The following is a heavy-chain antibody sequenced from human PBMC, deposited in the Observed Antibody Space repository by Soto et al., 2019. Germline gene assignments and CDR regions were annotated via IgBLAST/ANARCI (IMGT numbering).Heavy chain of an antibody. CDR2: ISSSSSTI. CDR3: ARGPYCSGGSCYPQPL. J-gene: IGHJ3*01. V-gene: IGHV3-48*01. D-gene: IGHD2-15*01. Sequence: GGSLRLSCAASGFTFSSYSMNWVRQAPGKGLEWVSYISSSSSTIYYADSVKGRFTISRDNAKNSLYLQMNSLRAEDTAVYYCARGPYCSGGSCYPQPLWGQGTMVTVSS. CDR1: GFTFSSYS.